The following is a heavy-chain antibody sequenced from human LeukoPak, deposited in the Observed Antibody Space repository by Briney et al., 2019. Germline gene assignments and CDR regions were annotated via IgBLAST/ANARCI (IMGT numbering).Heavy chain of an antibody. CDR1: GGSISSGGYS. V-gene: IGHV4-31*03. J-gene: IGHJ3*02. CDR3: ARDLSSEDAFDI. D-gene: IGHD6-25*01. CDR2: IYYSGST. Sequence: PSETLSLTCTVSGGSISSGGYSWSWIRQHPGKGLEWIGYIYYSGSTYYNPSLKSRVTISVDTSKNQFSLKLSSVTAADTAVYYCARDLSSEDAFDIWGQGTMVTVSS.